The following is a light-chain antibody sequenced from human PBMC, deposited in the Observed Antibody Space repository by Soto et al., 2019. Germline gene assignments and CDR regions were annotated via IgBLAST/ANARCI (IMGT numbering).Light chain of an antibody. Sequence: IVLTQSPLSLSVTLGQPGSISCRSSQSLVYSDGNTYLNWLQQRPGQSPRRLICKASNRDSGVPDRFSGSGSDTHFTLGIPSVEAGDVGVYYCMQGISFTFGQGTRVEI. V-gene: IGKV2-30*01. J-gene: IGKJ1*01. CDR1: QSLVYSDGNTY. CDR2: KAS. CDR3: MQGISFT.